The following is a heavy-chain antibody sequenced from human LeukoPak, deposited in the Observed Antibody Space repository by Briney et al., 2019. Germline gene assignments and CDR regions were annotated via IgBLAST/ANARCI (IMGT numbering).Heavy chain of an antibody. J-gene: IGHJ4*02. CDR3: ARVSGYDWESFYDY. D-gene: IGHD5-12*01. Sequence: SETLSLTCAVYGGSFSGYYWSWIRQPPGKGLEWIGEINHSGSTNYNPSLRSRVTISVDTSKNQFSLKLSSVTAADTAMYYCARVSGYDWESFYDYWGQGSLVTVSS. CDR2: INHSGST. V-gene: IGHV4-34*01. CDR1: GGSFSGYY.